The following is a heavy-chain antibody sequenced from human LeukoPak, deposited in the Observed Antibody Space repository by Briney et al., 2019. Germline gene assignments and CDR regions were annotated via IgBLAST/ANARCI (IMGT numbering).Heavy chain of an antibody. V-gene: IGHV4-34*01. CDR3: ARRFSHAYYSETSAYFATYYFDF. CDR2: INHSGST. D-gene: IGHD3-22*01. Sequence: SETLSLTCAVYGGSFSGYYWSWIRQPPEKGLEWIGEINHSGSTNYNPPLKSRVTISIDPSKNQFSLRLTSVTAADTALYYCARRFSHAYYSETSAYFATYYFDFWGQGALVTVSS. J-gene: IGHJ4*02. CDR1: GGSFSGYY.